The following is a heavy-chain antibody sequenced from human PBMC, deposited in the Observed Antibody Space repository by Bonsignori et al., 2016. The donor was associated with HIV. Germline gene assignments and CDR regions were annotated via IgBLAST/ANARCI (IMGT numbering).Heavy chain of an antibody. CDR2: FDPEKGAT. Sequence: QVQLVQSGAEVRKPGASVKVSCKISGHSLTELSMHWVRQGPGKGLEWLGGFDPEKGATIYAQKFQGRLTMTEDTSTDTAYMEVSSLRSEDTAVYYCAVGGGWLDFWGQGTLVTVSS. D-gene: IGHD6-19*01. V-gene: IGHV1-24*01. CDR1: GHSLTELS. J-gene: IGHJ4*02. CDR3: AVGGGWLDF.